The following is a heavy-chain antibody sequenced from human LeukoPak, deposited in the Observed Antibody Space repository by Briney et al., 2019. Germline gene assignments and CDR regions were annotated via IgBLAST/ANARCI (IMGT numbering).Heavy chain of an antibody. CDR3: ARYDYGDYVFDY. J-gene: IGHJ4*02. CDR2: IYHSGST. Sequence: PSETLSLTCAVSGCSISSGYYWGWIRQPPGKGLEWIGSIYHSGSTYYNPSLKSRVTISVDTSKNQFSLKLSSVTAADTAVYYCARYDYGDYVFDYWGQGTLVTVSS. V-gene: IGHV4-38-2*01. D-gene: IGHD4-17*01. CDR1: GCSISSGYY.